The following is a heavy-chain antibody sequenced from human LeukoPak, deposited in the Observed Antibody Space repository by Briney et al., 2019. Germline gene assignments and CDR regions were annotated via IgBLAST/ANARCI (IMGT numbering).Heavy chain of an antibody. CDR3: ATVPYYYGSGSYPFDY. Sequence: EASVKVSCKVSGYTLTELSMHWVRQAPGKGLEWMGGFDPEDGETIYAQKFQGRVTMTEDTSTDTAYMELSSLRSEDTAVYYCATVPYYYGSGSYPFDYWGQGTLVTVSS. CDR1: GYTLTELS. J-gene: IGHJ4*02. CDR2: FDPEDGET. D-gene: IGHD3-10*01. V-gene: IGHV1-24*01.